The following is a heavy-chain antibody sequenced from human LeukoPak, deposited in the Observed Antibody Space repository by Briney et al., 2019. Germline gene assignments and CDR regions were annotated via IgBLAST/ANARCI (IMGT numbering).Heavy chain of an antibody. CDR2: ISAYNGNT. J-gene: IGHJ6*03. Sequence: APVKVSCKASGYTFTSYGISWVRQAPGQGLEWMGWISAYNGNTNYAQKLQGRVTMTTDTSTSTAYMELRSLRSDDTAVYYCARGHIVVVPAAIRTNYYYYMDVWGKGTTVTVSS. V-gene: IGHV1-18*01. CDR3: ARGHIVVVPAAIRTNYYYYMDV. CDR1: GYTFTSYG. D-gene: IGHD2-2*02.